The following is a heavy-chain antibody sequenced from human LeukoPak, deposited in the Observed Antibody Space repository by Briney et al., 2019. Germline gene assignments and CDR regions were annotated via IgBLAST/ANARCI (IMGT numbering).Heavy chain of an antibody. Sequence: SETLSLTCTVSGGSISSSSYYWGWIRQPPGKGLEWIGSIYYSGSTYYNPSLKSRVTISVDTSKNQFSLKLSSVTAADTAVYYCARGVMITFGRVGEWFDPWGQGTLVTVSS. CDR1: GGSISSSSYY. CDR2: IYYSGST. CDR3: ARGVMITFGRVGEWFDP. D-gene: IGHD3-16*01. J-gene: IGHJ5*02. V-gene: IGHV4-39*07.